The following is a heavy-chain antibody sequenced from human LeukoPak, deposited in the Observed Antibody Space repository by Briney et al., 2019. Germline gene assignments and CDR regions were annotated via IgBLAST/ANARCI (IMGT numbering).Heavy chain of an antibody. CDR2: IYYTGNT. D-gene: IGHD2-2*01. J-gene: IGHJ6*02. CDR1: GDSISSYY. CDR3: ARGLVVPAYYYGMDV. V-gene: IGHV4-59*12. Sequence: KSSETLSLTCTVSGDSISSYYWSWIRQSPGKGLEWIAYIYYTGNTNQSPSLRSRVTMSVDTSKSQFSLRLSSVTAADTAVYYCARGLVVPAYYYGMDVWGQGTTVTVSS.